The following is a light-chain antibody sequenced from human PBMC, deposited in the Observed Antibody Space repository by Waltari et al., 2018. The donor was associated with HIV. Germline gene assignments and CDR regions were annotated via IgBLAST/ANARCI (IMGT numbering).Light chain of an antibody. Sequence: DFVMTKSPDSLPVSLGGRTTITCPSSRSLLYSSDNRNYLAWYQQKPRQPPKLLISWASTRESGVPDRFSGSGSGTAFTLTITRLQAEDVAVYHCQQYFRIPPTFGGGTKVDIK. CDR3: QQYFRIPPT. J-gene: IGKJ4*01. V-gene: IGKV4-1*01. CDR2: WAS. CDR1: RSLLYSSDNRNY.